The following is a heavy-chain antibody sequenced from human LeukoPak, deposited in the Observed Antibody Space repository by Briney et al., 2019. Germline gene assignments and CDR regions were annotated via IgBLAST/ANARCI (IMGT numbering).Heavy chain of an antibody. D-gene: IGHD3-10*01. Sequence: PSETLSLTCAVYGGSFSGYYWSWIRQPPGKGLEWLGEINHSGSTNYNPSLKSRVTISVDTSKNQFSLKLSSVTAADTAVYYCASPDPTSEFGEGSVAFDIWGQGTMVTVSS. CDR2: INHSGST. CDR3: ASPDPTSEFGEGSVAFDI. CDR1: GGSFSGYY. V-gene: IGHV4-34*01. J-gene: IGHJ3*02.